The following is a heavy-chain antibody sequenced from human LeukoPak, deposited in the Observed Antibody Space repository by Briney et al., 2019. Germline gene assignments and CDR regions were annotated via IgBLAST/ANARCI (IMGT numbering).Heavy chain of an antibody. CDR3: ARGRVVPAAIGYYGMDV. CDR2: IQQDGSEK. Sequence: GGPLRLSCAASGFTFSSYAMSWVRQAPGKGLEWVANIQQDGSEKYYVDSVKGRFTISRDNAKNSLYLQMNSLRAEDTAVYYCARGRVVPAAIGYYGMDVWGQGTTVTVSS. CDR1: GFTFSSYA. J-gene: IGHJ6*02. D-gene: IGHD2-2*01. V-gene: IGHV3-7*05.